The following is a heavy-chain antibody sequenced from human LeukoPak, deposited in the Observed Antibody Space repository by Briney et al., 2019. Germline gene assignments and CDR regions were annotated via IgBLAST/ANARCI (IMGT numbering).Heavy chain of an antibody. CDR2: ISSSSSAI. Sequence: GGSLRLSCAASGFTFSSYSMNWVRQAPGKGLEWVSYISSSSSAIYYADSVKGRFTISRDNAKNSLYLQMNSLRAEDTAIYYCARGGRTPFDYWGQGTLVTVSS. CDR1: GFTFSSYS. V-gene: IGHV3-48*04. CDR3: ARGGRTPFDY. J-gene: IGHJ4*02. D-gene: IGHD3-16*01.